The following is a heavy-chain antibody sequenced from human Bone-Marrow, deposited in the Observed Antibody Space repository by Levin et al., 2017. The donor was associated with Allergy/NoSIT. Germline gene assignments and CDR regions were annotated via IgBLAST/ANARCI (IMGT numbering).Heavy chain of an antibody. Sequence: GESLKISCAASGFTFGSCAMHWVRQTPGKGLEWVSFISYDGTEKYYADSVTGRFTISRDNSKNTLYLQMDSLRAEDTAVYYCATECFRGRTEFDYWGQGTLVTGSS. J-gene: IGHJ4*02. CDR2: ISYDGTEK. V-gene: IGHV3-30-3*01. CDR1: GFTFGSCA. D-gene: IGHD3-3*01. CDR3: ATECFRGRTEFDY.